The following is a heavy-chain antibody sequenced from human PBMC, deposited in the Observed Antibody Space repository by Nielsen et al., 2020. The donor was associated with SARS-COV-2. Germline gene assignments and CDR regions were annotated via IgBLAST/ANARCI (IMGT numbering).Heavy chain of an antibody. CDR1: GGSISSGGYY. D-gene: IGHD1-1*01. V-gene: IGHV4-31*03. CDR2: IYYSGST. Sequence: SETLSLTCTVSGGSISSGGYYWSWIRQHPGKGLEWIGYIYYSGSTYYNPSLKSRVTISVDTSKNQFSLKLSSVTAADTAVYYCARRYRGYYFDYWGQGTLVTVSS. CDR3: ARRYRGYYFDY. J-gene: IGHJ4*02.